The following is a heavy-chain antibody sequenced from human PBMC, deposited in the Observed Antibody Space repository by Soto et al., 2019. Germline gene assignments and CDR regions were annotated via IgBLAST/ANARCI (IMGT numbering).Heavy chain of an antibody. CDR2: TIPALGKT. CDR3: ARGPFRPSAMDV. V-gene: IGHV1-69*10. CDR1: GDNFKKNV. D-gene: IGHD3-10*01. J-gene: IGHJ6*02. Sequence: ASVKVSCKTSGDNFKKNVFTWVRQAPGQGLEWMGGTIPALGKTHYIEKFQGRVTITVDDPTRTVYMEVRDLTSEDTAIYYCARGPFRPSAMDVWGQGTTVTVSS.